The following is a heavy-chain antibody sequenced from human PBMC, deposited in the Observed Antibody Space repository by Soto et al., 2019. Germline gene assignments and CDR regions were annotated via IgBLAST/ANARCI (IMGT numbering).Heavy chain of an antibody. CDR3: ARGPAPCEPNCFGITGTTPYGMDV. Sequence: QVQLVQSGAEVKKPGSSVKVSCKASGGTFSSYAISWVRQAPGQGLEWMGGIIPIFGTANYAQKFQGRVTITADESMSKAYMELSSLKSEDTAVYYCARGPAPCEPNCFGITGTTPYGMDVWGQGTTVTVSS. CDR1: GGTFSSYA. D-gene: IGHD1-7*01. V-gene: IGHV1-69*12. J-gene: IGHJ6*02. CDR2: IIPIFGTA.